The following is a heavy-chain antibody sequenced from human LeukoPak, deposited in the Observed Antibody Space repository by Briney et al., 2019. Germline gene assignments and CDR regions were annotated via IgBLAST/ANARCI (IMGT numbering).Heavy chain of an antibody. CDR1: GFTFSSYW. CDR2: INSDGSST. D-gene: IGHD2-2*02. CDR3: ARVPPSYLSSTSSYIDAFDI. V-gene: IGHV3-74*01. Sequence: GGSLRLSCAASGFTFSSYWMHWVRQAPGKGLVWVSRINSDGSSTSYADSVKGRFTISRDNAKNTLYLQMNSLRAEDTAVYYCARVPPSYLSSTSSYIDAFDIWRRGKMVTVSS. J-gene: IGHJ3*02.